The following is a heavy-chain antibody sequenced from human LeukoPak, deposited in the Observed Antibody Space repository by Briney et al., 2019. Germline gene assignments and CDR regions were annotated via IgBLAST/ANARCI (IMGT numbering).Heavy chain of an antibody. Sequence: GGSLRLSCAASGFTFSSYGMHWVRQAPGKGLEWVAVIWYDGSNKYYADSVKGRFTISRDNSKNTLYLQMNSLRAEDTAGYYCARQDIVATMGYYYGMDVWGQGTTVTVSS. J-gene: IGHJ6*02. CDR1: GFTFSSYG. D-gene: IGHD5-12*01. CDR2: IWYDGSNK. V-gene: IGHV3-33*01. CDR3: ARQDIVATMGYYYGMDV.